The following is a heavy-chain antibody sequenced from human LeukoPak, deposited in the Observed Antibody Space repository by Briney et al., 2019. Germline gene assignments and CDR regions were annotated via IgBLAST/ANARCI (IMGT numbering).Heavy chain of an antibody. CDR1: GFTFSSYG. D-gene: IGHD1-26*01. CDR3: AYRNNFQY. J-gene: IGHJ4*02. V-gene: IGHV3-7*05. CDR2: IKFDGSEK. Sequence: GGSQRLSCAASGFTFSSYGMNWVRQTPEKGLEWVATIKFDGSEKYYVDSVKGRFTISRDNARSSLHLEMNNLRAEDTAIYYCAYRNNFQYWGQGVLVTVSS.